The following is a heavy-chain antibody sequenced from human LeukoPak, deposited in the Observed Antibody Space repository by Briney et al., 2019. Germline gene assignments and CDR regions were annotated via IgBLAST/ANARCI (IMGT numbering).Heavy chain of an antibody. CDR1: GGSFSGYY. CDR2: INHSGST. D-gene: IGHD2/OR15-2a*01. Sequence: PSETLSLTCAVYGGSFSGYYWSWIRQPPGKGLEWIGEINHSGSTNYNPSLKSRVTISVDTSKNQFSLKLSSVTAVDTAVYYCARGILPDVWGQGTTVTVSS. CDR3: ARGILPDV. J-gene: IGHJ6*02. V-gene: IGHV4-34*01.